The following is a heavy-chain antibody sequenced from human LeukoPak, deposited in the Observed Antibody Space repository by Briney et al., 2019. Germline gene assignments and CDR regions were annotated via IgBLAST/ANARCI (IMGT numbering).Heavy chain of an antibody. V-gene: IGHV4-34*01. CDR1: GFTFSNYW. Sequence: GSLRLSCAASGFTFSNYWMGWVRQAPGKGLEWIGEINHNGGTDYNPSLKSRVTMSVDRSKNQFSLKLSSVTAADTAVYYCARRSRASQQLVRVHAFDIWGQGTMVIVSS. D-gene: IGHD6-13*01. CDR2: INHNGGT. CDR3: ARRSRASQQLVRVHAFDI. J-gene: IGHJ3*02.